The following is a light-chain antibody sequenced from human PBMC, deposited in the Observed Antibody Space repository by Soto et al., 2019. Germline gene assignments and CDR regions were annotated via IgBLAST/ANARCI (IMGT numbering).Light chain of an antibody. CDR2: DVS. J-gene: IGLJ1*01. CDR3: SSYTSSSTYDV. CDR1: SSDVGGYNY. V-gene: IGLV2-14*01. Sequence: QSALTHPASVSGSPGQSVTISCTGTSSDVGGYNYVSWYQQNPGKAPKLIIYDVSNRPSGVSNRFSGYKAGKTASLTISGLQAEDEADYYCSSYTSSSTYDVFGTGTKVTVL.